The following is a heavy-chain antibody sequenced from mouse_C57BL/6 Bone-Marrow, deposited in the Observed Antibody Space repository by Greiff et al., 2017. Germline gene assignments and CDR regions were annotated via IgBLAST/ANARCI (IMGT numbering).Heavy chain of an antibody. V-gene: IGHV1-55*01. Sequence: QVQLQQPGAELVKPGASVKMSCKASGYTFTSYWITWVKQRPGQGLEWIGDIYPGSGSTNYNEKFKGKATLTVDASSSTAYIQLSSLTSEDSAVYYCSRSPNWDYAVDYWGRGSSVTVSS. J-gene: IGHJ4*01. CDR1: GYTFTSYW. CDR3: SRSPNWDYAVDY. D-gene: IGHD4-1*01. CDR2: IYPGSGST.